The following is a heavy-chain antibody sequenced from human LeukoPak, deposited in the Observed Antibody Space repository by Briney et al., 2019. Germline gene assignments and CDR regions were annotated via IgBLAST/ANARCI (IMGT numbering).Heavy chain of an antibody. CDR3: ARVPAANNWFDP. D-gene: IGHD2-2*01. Sequence: SETLSLTCTVSGGSISSGDYYWSWIRQPPGKGLEWIGYIYYSGSTYYNPSLKSRVTISVDTSKGQFSLKLSSVTAADTAVYYCARVPAANNWFDPWGQGTLVTVSS. V-gene: IGHV4-30-4*01. J-gene: IGHJ5*02. CDR2: IYYSGST. CDR1: GGSISSGDYY.